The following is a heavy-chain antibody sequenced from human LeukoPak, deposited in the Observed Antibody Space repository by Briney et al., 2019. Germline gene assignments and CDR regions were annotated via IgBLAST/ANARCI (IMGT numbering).Heavy chain of an antibody. CDR2: IIPILGIA. CDR1: GGTFSSYA. Sequence: SVKVSCKASGGTFSSYAISWVRQAPGQGLEWMGRIIPILGIANYAQKFQGRVTITADKSTSTAYMELSSLRSEDTAVYYCARAAPNYDILTGFSYYYYGMDVWGQGTTVTVFS. CDR3: ARAAPNYDILTGFSYYYYGMDV. D-gene: IGHD3-9*01. V-gene: IGHV1-69*04. J-gene: IGHJ6*02.